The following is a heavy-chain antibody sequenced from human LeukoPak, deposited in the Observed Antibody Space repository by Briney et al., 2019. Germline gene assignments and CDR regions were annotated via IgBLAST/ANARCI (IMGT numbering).Heavy chain of an antibody. CDR3: ARIGYSYGGP. V-gene: IGHV6-1*01. Sequence: SQTLSLTCALSGDTFSSNSSAWNWIRQSPSRGLEWLGRTYYRSKWYNDYAVSVKGRITIDPDTSKNHFSLQLNSVTPEDTAIYYCARIGYSYGGPWGQGTLVTVST. D-gene: IGHD5-18*01. CDR2: TYYRSKWYN. J-gene: IGHJ5*02. CDR1: GDTFSSNSSA.